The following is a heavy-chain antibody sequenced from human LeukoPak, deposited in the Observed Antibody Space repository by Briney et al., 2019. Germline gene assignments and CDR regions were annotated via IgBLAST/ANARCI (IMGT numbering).Heavy chain of an antibody. Sequence: ASVKVSCKVSGYTLTDLSMHWERQAPGKGLEWMGGFDPEDGETIYAQKFQGRVTMTEDTSTDTAYMELSSLRSEDTAVYYCATGGYNWNDVAGWFDPWGQGTLVTVSS. CDR3: ATGGYNWNDVAGWFDP. CDR2: FDPEDGET. CDR1: GYTLTDLS. V-gene: IGHV1-24*01. D-gene: IGHD1-1*01. J-gene: IGHJ5*02.